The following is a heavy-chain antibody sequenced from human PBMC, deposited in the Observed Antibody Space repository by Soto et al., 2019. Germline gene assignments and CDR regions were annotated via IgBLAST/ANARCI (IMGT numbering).Heavy chain of an antibody. Sequence: EVQLVEAGGGLVQPGGSLRLSCAASGFTFSSYWMSWVRQAPGKGLEWVANIKQDGSEKYYVDSVKGRFTISRDNAKNSLYLQMNSLRAEDTAVYYCARDGGYDFWGGTYDAFDIWGQGTMVTVSS. V-gene: IGHV3-7*01. CDR2: IKQDGSEK. CDR1: GFTFSSYW. J-gene: IGHJ3*02. D-gene: IGHD3-3*01. CDR3: ARDGGYDFWGGTYDAFDI.